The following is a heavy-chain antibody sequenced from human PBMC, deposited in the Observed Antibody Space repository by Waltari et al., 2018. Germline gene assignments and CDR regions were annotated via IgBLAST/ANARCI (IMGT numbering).Heavy chain of an antibody. J-gene: IGHJ4*02. CDR1: GFPFSRYW. Sequence: EVQLVESGGGLVQPGGSLRLSCAASGFPFSRYWMDWVRQVPGKGLGWVANIKQDGSDKYYVDSVKGRFTISRDNAKNSLYLQMNSLRAEDTAVYYYARSEAPFAYWGQGTLVTVSS. CDR3: ARSEAPFAY. CDR2: IKQDGSDK. V-gene: IGHV3-7*03.